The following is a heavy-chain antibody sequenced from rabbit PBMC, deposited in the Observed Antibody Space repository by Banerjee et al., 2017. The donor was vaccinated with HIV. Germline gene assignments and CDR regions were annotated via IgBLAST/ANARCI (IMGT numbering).Heavy chain of an antibody. D-gene: IGHD3-1*01. J-gene: IGHJ4*01. CDR3: ARDGVGYTFDLEL. Sequence: QEQLVESWGGLVQPEGSLTLTCTASGFSFSSDYYMCWVRQAPGKGLEWIACIYNGDGSTYYASWVNGRFTISRSTSLNTVTLQMTSLTVADTATYFCARDGVGYTFDLELWGPGTLVTVS. CDR1: GFSFSSDY. V-gene: IGHV1S47*01. CDR2: IYNGDGST.